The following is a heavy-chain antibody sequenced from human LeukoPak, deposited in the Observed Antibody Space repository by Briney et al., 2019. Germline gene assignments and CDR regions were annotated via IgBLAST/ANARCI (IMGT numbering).Heavy chain of an antibody. CDR3: AKDLGSGYYPDY. CDR2: ISYDGSNK. V-gene: IGHV3-30*18. J-gene: IGHJ4*02. D-gene: IGHD3-22*01. CDR1: SYG. Sequence: SYGMHWVRQAPGKGLEWVAVISYDGSNKYYADSVKGRFTISRDNSKNTLYPQMNSLRAEDTAVYYCAKDLGSGYYPDYWGQGTLVTVSS.